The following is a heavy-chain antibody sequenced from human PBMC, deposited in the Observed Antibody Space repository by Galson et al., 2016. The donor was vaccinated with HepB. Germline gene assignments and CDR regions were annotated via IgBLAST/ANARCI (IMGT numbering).Heavy chain of an antibody. CDR3: AKDRLLPYYDFWSDHYPGEPFDI. V-gene: IGHV3-23*01. D-gene: IGHD3-3*01. CDR1: GFTFSRYA. CDR2: MSGSGGSP. J-gene: IGHJ3*02. Sequence: SLRLSCAASGFTFSRYAMSWVRQAPGKGLEWVSVMSGSGGSPYYADSVKDRFTISRDNAKNTLYLQMNTLRAEDTAVYYCAKDRLLPYYDFWSDHYPGEPFDIWGQGTMVTVSS.